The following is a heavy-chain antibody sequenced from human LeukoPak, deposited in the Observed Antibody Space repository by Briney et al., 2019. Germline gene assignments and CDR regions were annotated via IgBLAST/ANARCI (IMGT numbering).Heavy chain of an antibody. V-gene: IGHV3-23*01. CDR3: AKLRVLSSSSENNWFDS. D-gene: IGHD6-6*01. CDR2: VSGSGDAT. J-gene: IGHJ5*01. CDR1: GFTFSSYG. Sequence: GGSLRLSCVASGFTFSSYGMSWVRQAPVKRLEWVSAVSGSGDATYYADSVKGRFTISRDNSENTLYLQIDSLRAEDTAVYYCAKLRVLSSSSENNWFDSWGQGTLVTVYS.